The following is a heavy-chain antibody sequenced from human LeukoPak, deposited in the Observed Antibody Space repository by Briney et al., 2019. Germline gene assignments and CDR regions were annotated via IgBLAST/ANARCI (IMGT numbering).Heavy chain of an antibody. D-gene: IGHD3-22*01. CDR1: GFRFSDYY. CDR2: VSRGGNSK. J-gene: IGHJ4*02. CDR3: ATGPTLRRHYYDFFDY. Sequence: PGGSLRLSCAASGFRFSDYYMSWIRQAPGKGLEWVSSVSRGGNSKYSADSVKGRFTISRDNAKNSLDLQMDSLRPEDTAVYYCATGPTLRRHYYDFFDYWGQGTLVTVSS. V-gene: IGHV3-11*01.